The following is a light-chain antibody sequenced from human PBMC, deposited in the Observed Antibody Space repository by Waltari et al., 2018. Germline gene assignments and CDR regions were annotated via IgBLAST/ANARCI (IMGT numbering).Light chain of an antibody. Sequence: ELVLTQSPGTLSLSPGERATLSCRASQSVSRTLAWYQQKPGQAPRLRIYDASTRATGIPDRFSGSGSGTDFSLTISRLEPEDFAVYYCQKYGTLPATFGQGTKVEIK. J-gene: IGKJ1*01. CDR2: DAS. V-gene: IGKV3-20*01. CDR1: QSVSRT. CDR3: QKYGTLPAT.